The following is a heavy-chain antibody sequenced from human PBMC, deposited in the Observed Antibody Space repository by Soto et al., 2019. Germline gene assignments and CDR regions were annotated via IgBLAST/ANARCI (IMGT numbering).Heavy chain of an antibody. J-gene: IGHJ6*02. D-gene: IGHD3-10*01. Sequence: SGGSLRLSCAASGFTFSSYGMHWVRQAPGKGLEWVAVIWYDGSNEYYADSVKGRFTISRDNSKNTLYLQMNSLRAEDTAVYYCARDKGKLYYYYYGMDVWGQGTTVTVSS. V-gene: IGHV3-33*01. CDR3: ARDKGKLYYYYYGMDV. CDR1: GFTFSSYG. CDR2: IWYDGSNE.